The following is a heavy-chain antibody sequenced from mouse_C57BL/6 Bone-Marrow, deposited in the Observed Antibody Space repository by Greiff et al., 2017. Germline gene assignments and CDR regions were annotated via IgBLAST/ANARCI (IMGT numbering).Heavy chain of an antibody. J-gene: IGHJ1*03. D-gene: IGHD1-1*01. CDR3: AKVVSSHWYFDV. Sequence: VQGVESGAELAKPGASVKLSCKASGYTFTSYWMHWVKQRPGQGLEWIGYINPSSGYTKYNQKFKDKATLTADKSSSTAYMQLSSLTYEDSAVYDCAKVVSSHWYFDVWGTGTTVTVSS. V-gene: IGHV1-7*01. CDR1: GYTFTSYW. CDR2: INPSSGYT.